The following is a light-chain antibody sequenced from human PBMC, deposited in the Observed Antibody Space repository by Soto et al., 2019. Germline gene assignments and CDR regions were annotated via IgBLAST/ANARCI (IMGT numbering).Light chain of an antibody. CDR3: QQYYSYPQT. CDR1: QGISSY. CDR2: AAS. Sequence: AIRMTQSPSSLSASTGDRVTITCRASQGISSYLAWYQQTPGRAPKLLIYAASTLQSGVPSRFSGSGSGTDFTLTISCLQSEDFATYYCQQYYSYPQTFGPGTKVDIK. J-gene: IGKJ3*01. V-gene: IGKV1-8*01.